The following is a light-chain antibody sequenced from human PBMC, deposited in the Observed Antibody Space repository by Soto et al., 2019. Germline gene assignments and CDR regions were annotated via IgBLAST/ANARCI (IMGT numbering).Light chain of an antibody. CDR3: QHYGDSPPEYT. Sequence: DIVMTQSPDSLAVSLGERATINCKSSQSVLYSSNNKNYLAWYQQRPGQPPKLLIYWASTRESGVPDRFSGSGSGTDFTLTISRLEPEDYAVYYCQHYGDSPPEYTFGPGTNVDSK. CDR2: WAS. V-gene: IGKV4-1*01. CDR1: QSVLYSSNNKNY. J-gene: IGKJ3*01.